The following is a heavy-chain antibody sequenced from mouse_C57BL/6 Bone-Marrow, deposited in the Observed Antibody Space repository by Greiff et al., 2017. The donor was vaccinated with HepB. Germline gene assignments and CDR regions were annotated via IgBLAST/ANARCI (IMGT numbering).Heavy chain of an antibody. CDR3: ARWLSYYYAMDY. V-gene: IGHV1-59*01. CDR2: IDPSDSYT. CDR1: GYTFTSYW. D-gene: IGHD2-2*01. J-gene: IGHJ4*01. Sequence: QVQLQQPGAELVRPGTSVKLSCKASGYTFTSYWMHWVNQRPGQGLEWIGVIDPSDSYTNYNQKFKGKATLTVDTSSSTAYMQLSSLTSEDSAVYYCARWLSYYYAMDYWGQGTSVTVSS.